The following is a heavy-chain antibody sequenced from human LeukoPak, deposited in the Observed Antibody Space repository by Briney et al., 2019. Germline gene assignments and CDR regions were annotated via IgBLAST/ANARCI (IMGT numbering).Heavy chain of an antibody. CDR3: ARFEYSSSWYDY. D-gene: IGHD6-13*01. CDR2: IYYSGST. V-gene: IGHV4-39*01. CDR1: GGSISSSSYY. J-gene: IGHJ4*02. Sequence: PSETLSLTCTVSGGSISSSSYYWGWIRQPPGKGLEWIGSIYYSGSTYYNPSLKSRVTISVDTSKNQFSLKLSSVTAADTAVYYCARFEYSSSWYDYWGQGTLVTVSS.